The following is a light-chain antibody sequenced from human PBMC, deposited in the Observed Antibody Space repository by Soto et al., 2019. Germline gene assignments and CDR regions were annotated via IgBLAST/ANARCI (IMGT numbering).Light chain of an antibody. J-gene: IGLJ2*01. V-gene: IGLV9-49*01. Sequence: QLVLTQPPSASASLGASVTLTCTLSSGYSNYKVDWYQQRPGKGPRFVMRVGTGGIVGSKGDGIPDRFSVLGSGLNRYLTIKNIQEEDESDYHCGADHGSGSNFVVXGGGTKLTVL. CDR2: VGTGGIVG. CDR1: SGYSNYK. CDR3: GADHGSGSNFVV.